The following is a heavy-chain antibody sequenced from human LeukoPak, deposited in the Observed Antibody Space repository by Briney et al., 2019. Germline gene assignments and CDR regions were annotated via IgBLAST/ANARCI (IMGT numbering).Heavy chain of an antibody. CDR1: GFTFSSSA. CDR3: AKAGSTRFDY. CDR2: ISGSGGGT. J-gene: IGHJ4*02. Sequence: GGSLGLSCGASGFTFSSSAMSWVRQAPGKGLEWVSGISGSGGGTYYADSVKGRFTISRDNSKNTLFLQMNYLRAEDTAVYYCAKAGSTRFDYWGQGTLVTVSS. D-gene: IGHD2-2*01. V-gene: IGHV3-23*01.